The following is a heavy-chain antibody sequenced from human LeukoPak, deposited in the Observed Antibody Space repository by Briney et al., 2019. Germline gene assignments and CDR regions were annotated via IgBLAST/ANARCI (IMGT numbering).Heavy chain of an antibody. CDR2: IKPHSGDT. Sequence: ASVKVSCKASGYTFTGFYIHWVRQAPGQGLEWMGWIKPHSGDTNYAQRFQDWVTMTRDTALSTAYMGVSKLRSEDTAVYYCARETGAFTGTTCYRYFDYWGQGTLVTVSS. CDR1: GYTFTGFY. D-gene: IGHD2-2*02. V-gene: IGHV1-2*04. CDR3: ARETGAFTGTTCYRYFDY. J-gene: IGHJ4*02.